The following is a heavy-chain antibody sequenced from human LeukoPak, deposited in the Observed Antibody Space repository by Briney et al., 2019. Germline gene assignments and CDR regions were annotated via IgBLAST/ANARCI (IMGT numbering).Heavy chain of an antibody. D-gene: IGHD3-10*01. Sequence: GESLKISCKGSGYTFISKWIGWVRQMPGKGLEWMGIIYPGDSDTRYSPSFQGQVTISADKSISTAYLQWSSLRASDTAMYYCAKFHYYYGSGIFDAFDIWGQGTMVTVSS. CDR2: IYPGDSDT. J-gene: IGHJ3*02. V-gene: IGHV5-51*01. CDR3: AKFHYYYGSGIFDAFDI. CDR1: GYTFISKW.